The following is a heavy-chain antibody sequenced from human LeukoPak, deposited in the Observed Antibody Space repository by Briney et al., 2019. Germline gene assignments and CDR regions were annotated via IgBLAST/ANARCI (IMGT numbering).Heavy chain of an antibody. J-gene: IGHJ2*01. D-gene: IGHD7-27*01. V-gene: IGHV1-2*02. CDR3: ARGQTQTGEPGRWYFDL. CDR1: GYTFTSYY. CDR2: INPNSGGT. Sequence: ASVKVSCKASGYTFTSYYMHWVRQAPGQGLEWMGWINPNSGGTKYAQKFQGRVTMTRDTSISTADMGLTRLRSDDTAVYYCARGQTQTGEPGRWYFDLWGRGTLVTVSS.